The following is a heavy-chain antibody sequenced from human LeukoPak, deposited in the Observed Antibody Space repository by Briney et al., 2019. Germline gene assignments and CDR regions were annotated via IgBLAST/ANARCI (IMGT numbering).Heavy chain of an antibody. D-gene: IGHD3-22*01. J-gene: IGHJ4*02. CDR1: GGSISGGGYY. CDR2: IYYSGST. V-gene: IGHV4-31*03. CDR3: ARDQDSSGYLDY. Sequence: SETLSLTCTVSGGSISGGGYYWSWIRQHPGKGLEWIGYIYYSGSTYYNPSLKSRVTMSLDTSKNQFSLKLSSVTAADTAVYYCARDQDSSGYLDYWGQGTLVTVSS.